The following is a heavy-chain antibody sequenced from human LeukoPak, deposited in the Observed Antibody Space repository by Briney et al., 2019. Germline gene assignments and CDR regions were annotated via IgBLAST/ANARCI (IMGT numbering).Heavy chain of an antibody. CDR1: GGSISSSSYY. Sequence: SETLSLTCTVSGGSISSSSYYWGWIRQPPGKGLEWIGRIYTSGSTNYNPSLKSRVTMSVDTSKNQFSLKLSSVTAADTAVYYCAVNTYYDFWSGSDNWFDPWGQGTLVTVSS. J-gene: IGHJ5*02. CDR2: IYTSGST. CDR3: AVNTYYDFWSGSDNWFDP. D-gene: IGHD3-3*01. V-gene: IGHV4-61*05.